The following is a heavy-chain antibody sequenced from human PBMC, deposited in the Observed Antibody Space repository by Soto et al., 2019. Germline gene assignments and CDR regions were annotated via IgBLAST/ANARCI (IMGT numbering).Heavy chain of an antibody. D-gene: IGHD3-10*01. CDR1: GYTFTSYD. Sequence: QVQLVQSGAEVKKPGASVKVSCKASGYTFTSYDINWVRQATGQGLEWMGWMNPNSGNTGYAQKFQGRVTMTRNTSISTAYMELSSLRSKDTAVYYCARAAVAAGSEAFDIWGQGTMVTVSS. V-gene: IGHV1-8*01. CDR2: MNPNSGNT. J-gene: IGHJ3*02. CDR3: ARAAVAAGSEAFDI.